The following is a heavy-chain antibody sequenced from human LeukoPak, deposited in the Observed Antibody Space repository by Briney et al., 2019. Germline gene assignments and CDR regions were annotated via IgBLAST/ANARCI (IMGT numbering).Heavy chain of an antibody. CDR3: ARDPDIYGSGSFLFDY. J-gene: IGHJ4*02. CDR1: GFTFSSYA. V-gene: IGHV3-30*04. Sequence: GGSLRLSCAASGFTFSSYAMHWVRQAPGKGLEWVAVISYDGSNKYYADSVKGRFTISRDNSKNTLYLQMNSLGAEDTAVYYCARDPDIYGSGSFLFDYWGQGTLVTVSS. D-gene: IGHD3-10*01. CDR2: ISYDGSNK.